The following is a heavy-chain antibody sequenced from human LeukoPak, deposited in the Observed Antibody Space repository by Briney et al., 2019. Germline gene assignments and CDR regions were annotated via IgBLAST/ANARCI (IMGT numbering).Heavy chain of an antibody. J-gene: IGHJ4*02. CDR3: VPTYFSDSSTFYPDY. V-gene: IGHV3-73*01. D-gene: IGHD3-22*01. Sequence: PGGSLRLSCAAFGFTFRGSPMHWVRQASGKGLEWVGRIRKKADNYATAYAASVKGRFTISRDDSKNTAYLQMNSLKTEDTAVYYCVPTYFSDSSTFYPDYWGQGTLVTVSS. CDR1: GFTFRGSP. CDR2: IRKKADNYAT.